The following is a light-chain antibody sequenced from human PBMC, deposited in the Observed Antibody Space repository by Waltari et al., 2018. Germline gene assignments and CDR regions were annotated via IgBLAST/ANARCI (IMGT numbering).Light chain of an antibody. J-gene: IGKJ2*02. CDR1: QSVSNI. CDR2: GAA. V-gene: IGKV1-39*01. CDR3: QQSYRTPCT. Sequence: IQITHSPSSLSASVGDRVTITCRTSQSVSNILLCYQQRPGRAPTLLIFGAASLHGGAPSRFSGSGSGTEFTLTISSLQPEDCATYYCQQSYRTPCTFGQGTKLEIK.